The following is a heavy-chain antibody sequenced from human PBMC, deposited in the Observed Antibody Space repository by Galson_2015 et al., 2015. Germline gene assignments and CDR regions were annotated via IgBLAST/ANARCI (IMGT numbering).Heavy chain of an antibody. CDR1: GASMSSGTYY. CDR3: ARELVTGSGSRGYYYNGMDV. J-gene: IGHJ6*02. Sequence: TLSLTCTVSGASMSSGTYYWTWIRQPAGKGLEWIGRIYTSGSPDYNPSLKGRVSMSSDQSNDQFSLKLSSVTAADTAVYYCARELVTGSGSRGYYYNGMDVWGQGTTVIVSS. D-gene: IGHD3-10*01. V-gene: IGHV4-61*02. CDR2: IYTSGSP.